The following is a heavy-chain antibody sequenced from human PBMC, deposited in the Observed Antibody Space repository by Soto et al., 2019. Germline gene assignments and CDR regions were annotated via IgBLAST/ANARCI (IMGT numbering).Heavy chain of an antibody. CDR2: INHSGTI. CDR3: ARADRTLVTSYGLDV. D-gene: IGHD2-21*02. V-gene: IGHV4-34*01. Sequence: TSATPCPPCAVSGGSFNGFFATWVRQPPGEGLEWIGEINHSGTINFNPSLRSRLTISLDSSKKHFSLKLTSLTAADAAVYYCARADRTLVTSYGLDVWGQGTTVTVSS. CDR1: GGSFNGFF. J-gene: IGHJ6*02.